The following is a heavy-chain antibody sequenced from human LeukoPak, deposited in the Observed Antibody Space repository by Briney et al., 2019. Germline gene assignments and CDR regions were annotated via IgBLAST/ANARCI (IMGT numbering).Heavy chain of an antibody. CDR1: GFTFSSYA. J-gene: IGHJ4*02. V-gene: IGHV3-30*18. CDR2: ISYDGSNK. D-gene: IGHD3-22*01. CDR3: PKRYSDTSVYYYYFDY. Sequence: PGGSLRLSCAASGFTFSSYAMHWVRQAPGKGLEWVAVISYDGSNKYYADSVKGRFTISRDNSQNTVYLQMSSLRAEDTAVYYCPKRYSDTSVYYYYFDYWGQGTLVTVAS.